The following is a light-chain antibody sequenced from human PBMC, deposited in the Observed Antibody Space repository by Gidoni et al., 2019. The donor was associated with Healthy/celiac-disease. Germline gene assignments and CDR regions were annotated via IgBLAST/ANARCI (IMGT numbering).Light chain of an antibody. CDR3: QQRSNWPPIT. CDR1: PSVSSY. Sequence: EIVLTQSPATLSLSPGERATLSCRASPSVSSYLAWYQQKPGQAPRLLIYDASNRATGIPARFNGSGSGTDFTLTISSLEPEDFAVYYCQQRSNWPPITFGQGTRLEIK. V-gene: IGKV3-11*01. CDR2: DAS. J-gene: IGKJ5*01.